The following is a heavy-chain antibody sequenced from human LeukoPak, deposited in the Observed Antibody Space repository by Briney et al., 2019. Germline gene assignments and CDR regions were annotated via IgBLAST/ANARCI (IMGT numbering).Heavy chain of an antibody. CDR2: IKSKTDGGTT. D-gene: IGHD4-17*01. CDR3: TTGAYYGDYAEFDY. V-gene: IGHV3-15*01. J-gene: IGHJ4*02. Sequence: GGSLRLSCAASGFTFSNAWMSWVRQAPGKGLEWVGRIKSKTDGGTTDYAAPVKGRFTISRDDSKNTLYLQMNSLKTEDTAVYYCTTGAYYGDYAEFDYWGQGTRVTVSS. CDR1: GFTFSNAW.